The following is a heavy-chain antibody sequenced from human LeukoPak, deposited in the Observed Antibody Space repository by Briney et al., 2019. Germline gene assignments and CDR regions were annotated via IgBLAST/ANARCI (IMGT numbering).Heavy chain of an antibody. Sequence: GGSLRLSCAASGFTLSSYSMNWVRQAPGKGLEWVSSINSSRNYINYADSVKGRFTISRDNAKNTLYLQMNSLRAEDTAVYYCARRLDYDILTGYYMDVWGKGTTVTVSS. CDR1: GFTLSSYS. J-gene: IGHJ6*01. CDR2: INSSRNYI. V-gene: IGHV3-21*01. CDR3: ARRLDYDILTGYYMDV. D-gene: IGHD3-9*01.